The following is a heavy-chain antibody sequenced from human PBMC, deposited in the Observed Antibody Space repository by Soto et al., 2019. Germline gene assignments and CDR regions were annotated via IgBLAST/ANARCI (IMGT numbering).Heavy chain of an antibody. J-gene: IGHJ4*02. CDR1: GFSLSDLF. CDR2: TKDKAYSYTT. CDR3: ASIRGVCGY. D-gene: IGHD3-10*01. Sequence: EVQLVESGGDLVQPGGSLSLSWEVSGFSLSDLFIDWVRQAPGKGLGWVGRTKDKAYSYTTEYAASVKGRFTISRDDSRNSLFLQMSSLKTEDTAGYYCASIRGVCGYWGPGTLVTVSS. V-gene: IGHV3-72*01.